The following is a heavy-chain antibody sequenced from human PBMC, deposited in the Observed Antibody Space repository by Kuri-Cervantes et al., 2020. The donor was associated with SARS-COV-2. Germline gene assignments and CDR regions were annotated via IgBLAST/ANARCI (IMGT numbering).Heavy chain of an antibody. V-gene: IGHV4-4*08. Sequence: SHGSITSSFWTWIRQPPGRGLEWIGDVHSSGSTNYNPSLESRVTISTDTSKNQFSLKLSSVTAADTAVYYCARVWCSSTSCYYFDYWGQGTLVTVSS. CDR2: VHSSGST. J-gene: IGHJ4*02. CDR3: ARVWCSSTSCYYFDY. CDR1: HGSITSSF. D-gene: IGHD2-2*01.